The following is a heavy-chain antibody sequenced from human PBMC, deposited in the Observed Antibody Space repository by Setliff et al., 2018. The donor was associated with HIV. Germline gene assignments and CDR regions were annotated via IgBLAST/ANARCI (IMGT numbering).Heavy chain of an antibody. D-gene: IGHD3-9*01. J-gene: IGHJ3*02. CDR2: IYPGDSDI. CDR1: GYTFTNYW. Sequence: PGESLKISCEASGYTFTNYWIGWVRQMPGKGLEWMGIIYPGDSDIIYCPSLQGQVTISADKSITTAYLTWSSLRASDTAMYYCAKGGGLSFRYHDWFVKIWGQGTLVTVSS. CDR3: AKGGGLSFRYHDWFVKI. V-gene: IGHV5-51*01.